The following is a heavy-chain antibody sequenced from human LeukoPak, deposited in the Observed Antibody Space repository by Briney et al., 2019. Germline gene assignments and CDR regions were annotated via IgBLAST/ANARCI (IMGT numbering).Heavy chain of an antibody. V-gene: IGHV3-74*01. CDR1: GFTFSSYW. J-gene: IGHJ5*01. Sequence: GGSLRLSCAASGFTFSSYWMHWVRQAPGKGLVWVSGINSDGSTTSYADSVKGRFTISRDNAKNTLFLQMNSLRAEDTAVYYCARGGSSSWYGSWGQGTLVTVSS. D-gene: IGHD6-13*01. CDR3: ARGGSSSWYGS. CDR2: INSDGSTT.